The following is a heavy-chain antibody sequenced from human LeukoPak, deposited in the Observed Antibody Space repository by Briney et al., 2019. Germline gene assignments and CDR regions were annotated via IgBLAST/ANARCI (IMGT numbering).Heavy chain of an antibody. J-gene: IGHJ3*01. V-gene: IGHV3-23*01. D-gene: IGHD3-9*01. Sequence: SGGSLRLSCEASGFTFSIYAMGWVRQAPGKGLEGVSVTSESGGSTHYADSVKGRFTIYRDNSKNTLYLQMNSLGGEDTAVYYCAKGRWGLTINNFDLWGQGRMVTVSS. CDR1: GFTFSIYA. CDR2: TSESGGST. CDR3: AKGRWGLTINNFDL.